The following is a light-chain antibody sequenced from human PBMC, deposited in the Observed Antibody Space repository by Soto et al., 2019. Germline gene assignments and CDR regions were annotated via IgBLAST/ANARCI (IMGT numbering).Light chain of an antibody. J-gene: IGKJ1*01. CDR2: KVS. CDR1: QSIVFSDGNIY. V-gene: IGKV2-30*01. CDR3: MQGTHWLWT. Sequence: DVVLTQSPLSLSVALGQPASISCRSSQSIVFSDGNIYLDWFQQRPGQSPRRLIYKVSNRDSGVPDKFSGSGSSTDFKLKISRVEAEDVGVYYGMQGTHWLWTFRQSTKVEIK.